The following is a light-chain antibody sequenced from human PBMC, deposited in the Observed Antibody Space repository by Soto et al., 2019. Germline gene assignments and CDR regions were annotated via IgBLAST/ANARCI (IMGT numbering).Light chain of an antibody. Sequence: DIQMTQSPSTLSAFIGDRVTITCRASQSIGGWLAWYQQRPGKAPNPLISKASSLETGVPSRFSGSGSGTEFTLTISSLQPDDVATYSCQQYVSYPLTFGGGTKVEIK. CDR3: QQYVSYPLT. CDR1: QSIGGW. CDR2: KAS. V-gene: IGKV1-5*03. J-gene: IGKJ4*01.